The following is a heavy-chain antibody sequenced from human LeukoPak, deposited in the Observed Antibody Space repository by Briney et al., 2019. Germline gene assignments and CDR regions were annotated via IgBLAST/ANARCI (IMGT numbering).Heavy chain of an antibody. D-gene: IGHD4-11*01. CDR2: ISAYNVNT. CDR1: VYTFTNYG. CDR3: ARTTSGDSFDY. V-gene: IGHV1-18*01. Sequence: ASVTLSLTPSVYTFTNYGISWVRHAPGQGLERRGWISAYNVNTNFAQKLQGRVTLTTDTSTSTAYLELRSLTSDVTAVYYCARTTSGDSFDYWGQGTLVTVSS. J-gene: IGHJ4*02.